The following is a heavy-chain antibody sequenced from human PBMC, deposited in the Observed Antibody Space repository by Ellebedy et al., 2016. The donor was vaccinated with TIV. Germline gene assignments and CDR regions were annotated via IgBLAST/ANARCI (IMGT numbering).Heavy chain of an antibody. D-gene: IGHD1-26*01. V-gene: IGHV4-34*10. Sequence: SETLSLXXAVYGGPFSGYYWTWIRQHPGKGLEWLGYIYYSGATDYNPSLKSRLTMSIDTSNNQFFLTLTSVTAADTAVYYCARVIQWEIPYYFDSWGRGTLVTVSS. CDR2: IYYSGAT. CDR3: ARVIQWEIPYYFDS. J-gene: IGHJ4*02. CDR1: GGPFSGYY.